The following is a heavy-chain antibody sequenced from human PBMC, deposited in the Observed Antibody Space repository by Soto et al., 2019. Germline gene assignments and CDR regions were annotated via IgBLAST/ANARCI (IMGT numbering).Heavy chain of an antibody. CDR2: IYYSGST. J-gene: IGHJ4*02. CDR1: GGSISSYY. Sequence: SETLSLTCTVSGGSISSYYWSWIRQPPGKGLEWIGYIYYSGSTNYNPSLKSRVTISVDTSKNQFSLKLSSVTAADTDVYYCARSSNSANYFDYWCQGILVTVS. D-gene: IGHD2-2*01. CDR3: ARSSNSANYFDY. V-gene: IGHV4-59*01.